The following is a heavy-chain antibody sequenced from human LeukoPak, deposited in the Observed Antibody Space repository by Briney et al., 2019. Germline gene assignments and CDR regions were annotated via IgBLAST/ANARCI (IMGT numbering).Heavy chain of an antibody. J-gene: IGHJ4*02. CDR2: TYYRSKWYN. V-gene: IGHV6-1*01. CDR3: VRDRGANGWLDY. D-gene: IGHD2-8*01. Sequence: SQTLSLTCAISGDSVSSNSAAWNWIRQCPSRGLEWLARTYYRSKWYNDYAVSVKSRININADTSKNQFSLQLKSVTPEDTAVYYCVRDRGANGWLDYWGQGTLVTVSS. CDR1: GDSVSSNSAA.